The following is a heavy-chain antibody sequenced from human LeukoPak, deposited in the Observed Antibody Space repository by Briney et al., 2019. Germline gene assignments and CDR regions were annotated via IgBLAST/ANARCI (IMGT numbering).Heavy chain of an antibody. CDR2: INSDGSST. D-gene: IGHD3-16*01. V-gene: IGHV3-74*01. CDR3: AVLAATDRGRFDY. CDR1: GFTFSSYA. J-gene: IGHJ4*02. Sequence: GGSLRLSCAASGFTFSSYAMSWVRQAPGKGLVWVSRINSDGSSTSYADSVKGRFTISRDNAKNTLYLQMNSLRAEDTAVYYCAVLAATDRGRFDYWGQGTLVTVSS.